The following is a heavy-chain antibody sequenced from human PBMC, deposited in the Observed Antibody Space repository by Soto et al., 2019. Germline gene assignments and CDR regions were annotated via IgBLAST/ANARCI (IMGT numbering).Heavy chain of an antibody. D-gene: IGHD2-2*01. J-gene: IGHJ3*02. V-gene: IGHV1-18*04. Sequence: ASVKVTCKASGYTFTSYGISWVRQAPGQGLEWMGWISAYNSNTNYAQKLQGRVTMTTDTSTSTAYMELRSLRSDDTAVYYCARAGYCSSTSCYSADAFDIWGQGTMVTVSS. CDR3: ARAGYCSSTSCYSADAFDI. CDR1: GYTFTSYG. CDR2: ISAYNSNT.